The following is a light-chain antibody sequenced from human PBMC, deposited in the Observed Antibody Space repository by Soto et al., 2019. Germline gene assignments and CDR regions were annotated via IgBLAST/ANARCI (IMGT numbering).Light chain of an antibody. CDR2: LNSDGSH. Sequence: QLMLTQSPSASASLGASVKLTCTLSSGHSSYAIAWHQQQPEKGPRYLMKLNSDGSHSKGDGIPDRFSGSSSGAERYLTISSLQSEDEADYYCQTWGTGINWVFGGGTKLTVL. J-gene: IGLJ3*02. CDR1: SGHSSYA. V-gene: IGLV4-69*01. CDR3: QTWGTGINWV.